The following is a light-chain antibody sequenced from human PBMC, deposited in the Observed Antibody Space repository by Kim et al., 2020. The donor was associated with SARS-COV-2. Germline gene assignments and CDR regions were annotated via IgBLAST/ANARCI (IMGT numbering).Light chain of an antibody. CDR1: SLRSYY. J-gene: IGLJ1*01. CDR2: GKN. V-gene: IGLV3-19*01. Sequence: ALGQTVRITCQGDSLRSYYASWYQQKPGQAPVLVIYGKNNRPSGIPDRFSGSSSGNTASLTITGAQAEDEADYYCNSRDSSGNPYVFGTGTRSPS. CDR3: NSRDSSGNPYV.